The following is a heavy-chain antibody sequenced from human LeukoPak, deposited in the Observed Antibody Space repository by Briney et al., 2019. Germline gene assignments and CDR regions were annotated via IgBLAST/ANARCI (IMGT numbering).Heavy chain of an antibody. Sequence: PSETLSLTCAVSGYSNSSGYYWGWIRPPPGKGLEWIGSIYHSGSTYYNPSLKSRVTISVDTSKNQFSLKLSSVTAADTAVYYCARLHDILTGPPLWGQGTLVTVSS. J-gene: IGHJ4*02. CDR2: IYHSGST. CDR3: ARLHDILTGPPL. D-gene: IGHD3-9*01. V-gene: IGHV4-38-2*01. CDR1: GYSNSSGYY.